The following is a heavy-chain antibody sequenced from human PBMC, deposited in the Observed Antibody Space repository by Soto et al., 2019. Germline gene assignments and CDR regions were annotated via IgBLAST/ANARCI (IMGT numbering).Heavy chain of an antibody. CDR1: GYTFTGYY. D-gene: IGHD4-17*01. Sequence: ASVKVSCKASGYTFTGYYMHWVRQAPGQGLEWMGWINPNSGGTNYAQKFQGWVTMTRDTSISTAYMELSRLRSDDTAVYYCAREGDLNDYGVQNFDYWGQGTLVTVSS. J-gene: IGHJ4*02. CDR2: INPNSGGT. CDR3: AREGDLNDYGVQNFDY. V-gene: IGHV1-2*04.